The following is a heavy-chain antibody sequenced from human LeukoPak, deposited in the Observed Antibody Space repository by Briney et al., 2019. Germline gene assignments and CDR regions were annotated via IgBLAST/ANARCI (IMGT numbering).Heavy chain of an antibody. CDR1: GFTFSTYA. J-gene: IGHJ4*02. Sequence: PGVSLRLSCAASGFTFSTYAMSWVRQTPEKGLEWVSALSGSGCSTYYADSVKGRFTITRENSKNTLYLQMNSLRAEDTAVYYCAKDRGFGEYFPFFYWGQGTLVTVSS. D-gene: IGHD3-10*01. V-gene: IGHV3-23*01. CDR3: AKDRGFGEYFPFFY. CDR2: LSGSGCST.